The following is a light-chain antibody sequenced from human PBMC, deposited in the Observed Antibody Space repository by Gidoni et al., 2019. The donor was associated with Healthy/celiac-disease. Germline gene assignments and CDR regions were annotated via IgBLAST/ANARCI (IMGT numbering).Light chain of an antibody. CDR1: QSVSSN. Sequence: DIVMTQTPATLSGSPGERATLSCRASQSVSSNLAWYQQKPGQAPRLLIYSASTRATGIPARFSGSGSGTEFTLTISSLQSEDFAVYYCQQYNNWPPRYTFGQGTKLEIK. CDR3: QQYNNWPPRYT. CDR2: SAS. J-gene: IGKJ2*01. V-gene: IGKV3-15*01.